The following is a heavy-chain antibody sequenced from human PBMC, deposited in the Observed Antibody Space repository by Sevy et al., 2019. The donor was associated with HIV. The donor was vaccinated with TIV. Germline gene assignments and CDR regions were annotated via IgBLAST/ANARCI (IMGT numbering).Heavy chain of an antibody. CDR2: IYYSGTT. Sequence: SETLSLTCTVSGGSISSDYWSWIRQPPGKGLEWIGYIYYSGTTNYNPSLKSRVTISADTSKKQISLKVRSVTAADTAVYYCARVGPHYEVCGMDVWGQGTTVTVSS. J-gene: IGHJ6*02. CDR1: GGSISSDY. V-gene: IGHV4-59*01. D-gene: IGHD3-16*01. CDR3: ARVGPHYEVCGMDV.